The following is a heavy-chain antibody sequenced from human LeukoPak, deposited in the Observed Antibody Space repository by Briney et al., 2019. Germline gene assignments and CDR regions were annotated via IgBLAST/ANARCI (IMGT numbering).Heavy chain of an antibody. V-gene: IGHV4-39*07. D-gene: IGHD1-7*01. Sequence: PSETLSLTCTVSGGSISSSNYYWGWIRQPPGKGLEWIGSLYYSGSTFYNPSLKSRVTISVDTSKNQFSLKLSSVTAADTAIYYCARVYGNFRNYFDYWGQGTLVTVSS. J-gene: IGHJ4*02. CDR1: GGSISSSNYY. CDR2: LYYSGST. CDR3: ARVYGNFRNYFDY.